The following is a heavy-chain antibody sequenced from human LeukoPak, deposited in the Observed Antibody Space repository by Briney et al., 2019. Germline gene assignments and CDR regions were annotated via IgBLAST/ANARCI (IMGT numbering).Heavy chain of an antibody. V-gene: IGHV3-7*03. J-gene: IGHJ6*02. D-gene: IGHD3-16*01. Sequence: GGSLRLSCAASGFTFSSYWMNWARQAPGKGLEWVASINHNGNENYYVDSVKGRFTISRDNAKNSLCLQMSNLRAEDTAVYFCARGGGLDVWGQGATVTVSS. CDR2: INHNGNEN. CDR1: GFTFSSYW. CDR3: ARGGGLDV.